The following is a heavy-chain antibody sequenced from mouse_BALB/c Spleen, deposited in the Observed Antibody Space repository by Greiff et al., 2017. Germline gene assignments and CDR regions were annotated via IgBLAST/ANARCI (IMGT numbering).Heavy chain of an antibody. Sequence: EVKLEESGGGLVKPGGSLKLSCAASGFTFSSYTMSWVRQTPEKRLEWVATISSGGGNTYYPDSVKGRFTISRDNAKNNLYLQMSSLRSEDTALYYCARSPPYGNYVLYWYFDVWGAGTTVTVSS. V-gene: IGHV5-9*03. CDR1: GFTFSSYT. CDR2: ISSGGGNT. CDR3: ARSPPYGNYVLYWYFDV. D-gene: IGHD2-10*02. J-gene: IGHJ1*01.